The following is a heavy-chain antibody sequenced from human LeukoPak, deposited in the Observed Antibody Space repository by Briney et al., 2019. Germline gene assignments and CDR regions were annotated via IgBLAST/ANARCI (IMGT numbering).Heavy chain of an antibody. Sequence: MAAETLSLTCGVYGASFNYYYWRWIRQTPGKGLEWIGEVNHSGSTNYNPSLRSRATISVDTSKKQFSLKVNSATAADMAVYYCVIMAGYWGQGVLVTVSS. CDR3: VIMAGY. CDR2: VNHSGST. D-gene: IGHD3-16*01. J-gene: IGHJ4*02. CDR1: GASFNYYY. V-gene: IGHV4-34*01.